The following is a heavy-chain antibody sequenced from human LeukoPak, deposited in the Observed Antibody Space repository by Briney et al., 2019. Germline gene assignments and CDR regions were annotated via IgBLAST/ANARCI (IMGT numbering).Heavy chain of an antibody. Sequence: GGSLRLSCEASGFTVSSFEINWVRQAPGKGLEWVSGISGSGGSTYYADSVKGRFTISRDNSKNTLYLQMNSLRAEDTAVYYCAKDVGLDYGGNSAFDYWGQGTLVTVSS. CDR2: ISGSGGST. CDR3: AKDVGLDYGGNSAFDY. J-gene: IGHJ4*02. V-gene: IGHV3-23*01. D-gene: IGHD4-23*01. CDR1: GFTVSSFE.